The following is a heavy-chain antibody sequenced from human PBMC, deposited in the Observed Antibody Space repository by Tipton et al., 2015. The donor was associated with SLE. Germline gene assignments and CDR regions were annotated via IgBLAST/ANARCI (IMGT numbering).Heavy chain of an antibody. Sequence: SLRLSCAASGFTFSSYSTNWVRQAPGKGLEWVSSISSSSSYIYYADSVKGRFTISRDKAKNSLYLQMNSRRAEDPAVYYCARDRSGYDYPYFDYWGQGTLVTVSS. D-gene: IGHD5-12*01. CDR2: ISSSSSYI. CDR3: ARDRSGYDYPYFDY. J-gene: IGHJ4*02. CDR1: GFTFSSYS. V-gene: IGHV3-21*03.